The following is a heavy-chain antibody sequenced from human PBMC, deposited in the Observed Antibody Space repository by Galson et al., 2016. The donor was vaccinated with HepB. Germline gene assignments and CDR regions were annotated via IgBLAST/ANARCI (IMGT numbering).Heavy chain of an antibody. CDR1: GFSFSTSG. Sequence: SLRLSCAASGFSFSTSGMSWVRQTPGRGLEWVSGITGSGAITHYADSGKGRFTISRDNSKNTLYLYMNSLRAGDTAVYYCGKHGGFDYWGQGALVTVSS. CDR3: GKHGGFDY. V-gene: IGHV3-23*01. CDR2: ITGSGAIT. D-gene: IGHD3-16*01. J-gene: IGHJ4*02.